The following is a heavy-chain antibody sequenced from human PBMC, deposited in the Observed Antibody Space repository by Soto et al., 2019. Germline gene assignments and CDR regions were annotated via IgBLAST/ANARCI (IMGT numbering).Heavy chain of an antibody. CDR3: AKDRTAAARNFDY. V-gene: IGHV3-23*01. CDR2: ISTAVGAT. CDR1: GFTFSNHA. D-gene: IGHD6-13*01. Sequence: EVQLLESGGGLVQPGGSLRLSCAVSGFTFSNHAMSWVRQAPGKGLEGVSAISTAVGATYYADSVKGRFTISRDDSNNTLYLQMNSLRAEDTAVYYCAKDRTAAARNFDYWGQGTLVTVSS. J-gene: IGHJ4*02.